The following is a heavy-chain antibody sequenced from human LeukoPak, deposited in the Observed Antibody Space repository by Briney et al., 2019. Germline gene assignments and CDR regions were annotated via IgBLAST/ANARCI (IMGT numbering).Heavy chain of an antibody. V-gene: IGHV3-9*01. CDR2: ISAKGGSI. CDR1: GFNFEDYA. D-gene: IGHD7-27*01. J-gene: IGHJ4*02. CDR3: VKDIGPNGDAGY. Sequence: PGRSLRLSCVASGFNFEDYAMNWVRQVPGKGLEWVSIISAKGGSIGYANSVKGRFTISRDNAKNSLYLEMNSLRPDDTALYYCVKDIGPNGDAGYLGQGTLVTVSS.